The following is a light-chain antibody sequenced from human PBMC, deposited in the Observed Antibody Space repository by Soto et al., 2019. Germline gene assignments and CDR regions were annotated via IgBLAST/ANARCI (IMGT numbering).Light chain of an antibody. CDR1: QNIGSN. CDR3: QQYHNWWT. J-gene: IGKJ1*01. V-gene: IGKV3-15*01. Sequence: EIVMTQSPATLSVSPGERFTLSCRASQNIGSNLAWYQQKFGQAPSLLIYGASTRVTGIPARISGSGSGTEFTLNITSLQSEDFGVYHCQQYHNWWTFGKGTKVDFK. CDR2: GAS.